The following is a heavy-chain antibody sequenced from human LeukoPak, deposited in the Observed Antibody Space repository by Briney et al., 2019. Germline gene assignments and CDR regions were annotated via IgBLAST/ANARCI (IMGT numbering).Heavy chain of an antibody. CDR1: GFTFSSYN. CDR2: ITSGSSHI. Sequence: GGSLRLSYAASGFTFSSYNMNWVRQTPGQGLERVSSITSGSSHIYYADSVKGRFTISRDNAKSSLYLQMNSLRAEDTAVYCCARDPYSGSYGADYYYYMDVWGKGTTVTISS. CDR3: ARDPYSGSYGADYYYYMDV. V-gene: IGHV3-21*01. J-gene: IGHJ6*03. D-gene: IGHD1-26*01.